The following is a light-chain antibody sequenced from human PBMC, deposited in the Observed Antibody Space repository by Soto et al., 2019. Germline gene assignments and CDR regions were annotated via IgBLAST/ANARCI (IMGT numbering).Light chain of an antibody. CDR2: DVN. CDR3: SANGGTNPYV. V-gene: IGLV2-8*01. Sequence: QSVLTQPPSASGSPGQSVAISCTGTASDIGGYTFVSWYQQHPGKAPKLLIYDVNKRPSGVPDRFSGSKSGNTASLTVSGLQAEDEADYYCSANGGTNPYVFGTGTKVTVL. J-gene: IGLJ1*01. CDR1: ASDIGGYTF.